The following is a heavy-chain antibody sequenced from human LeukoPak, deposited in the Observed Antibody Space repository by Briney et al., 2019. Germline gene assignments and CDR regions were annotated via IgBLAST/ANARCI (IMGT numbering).Heavy chain of an antibody. Sequence: GGSLRLSCAASGLTFSGNWMHWVRHTPGKGLVWVSRIKGDGSQVSYADFVKGRFTISRDNAKNTLYLQMDSLRAEDTAVYYCAMSDWFDTWGQGTLVIVSS. CDR3: AMSDWFDT. CDR1: GLTFSGNW. V-gene: IGHV3-74*01. CDR2: IKGDGSQV. J-gene: IGHJ5*02.